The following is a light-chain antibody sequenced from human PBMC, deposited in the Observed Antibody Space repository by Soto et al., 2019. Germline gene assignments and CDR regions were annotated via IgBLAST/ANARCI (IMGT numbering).Light chain of an antibody. Sequence: EIVLTQAPGTLSLSPGERATLSCRASQSVSSSYLAWYQQKPGQAPRLLIYGASSRATDIPDRFRGSGSGTDFTPTISSLEPEDFAVYYCQQRSRWPPITFGQGTRLEIK. CDR2: GAS. V-gene: IGKV3D-20*02. CDR1: QSVSSSY. J-gene: IGKJ5*01. CDR3: QQRSRWPPIT.